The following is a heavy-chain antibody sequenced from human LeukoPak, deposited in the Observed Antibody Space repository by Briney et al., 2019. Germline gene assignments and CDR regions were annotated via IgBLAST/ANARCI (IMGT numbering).Heavy chain of an antibody. Sequence: PGGSLRLSCVASGFTFRNYAMSWVRQAPGKGLEWVSAISASGGSTDYADSVKGRFTISRDNAKNSLYLQMSSLRAEDAAIYYCARVMGNYASDYWGQEALVTVSS. J-gene: IGHJ4*02. CDR2: ISASGGST. V-gene: IGHV3-23*01. CDR3: ARVMGNYASDY. CDR1: GFTFRNYA. D-gene: IGHD1-7*01.